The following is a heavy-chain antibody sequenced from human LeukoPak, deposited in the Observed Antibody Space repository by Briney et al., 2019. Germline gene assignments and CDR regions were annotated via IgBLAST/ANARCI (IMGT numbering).Heavy chain of an antibody. J-gene: IGHJ5*02. D-gene: IGHD6-13*01. CDR3: ARDSGIAGENWFDP. Sequence: EASETLSLTCTVSGGSISSYYWSWIRQPPGKGLGWIGCIYYSGSTNYNPSLKSRVTLSVDTSKNQFSLKLSSVTAADTAVYYCARDSGIAGENWFDPWGQGTLVTVSS. CDR1: GGSISSYY. V-gene: IGHV4-59*01. CDR2: IYYSGST.